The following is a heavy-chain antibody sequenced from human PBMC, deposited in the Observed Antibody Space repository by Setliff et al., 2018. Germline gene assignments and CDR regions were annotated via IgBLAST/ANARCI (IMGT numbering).Heavy chain of an antibody. V-gene: IGHV3-48*01. CDR2: ISSSSSTI. D-gene: IGHD3-3*01. CDR1: GFTFSDYS. Sequence: GGSLRLSCAASGFTFSDYSMNWVRQAPGKGLEWVSDISSSSSTIYYADSVKGRFTISRDNAQNSLYLQMNSLRAEDTAVYYCARSYNFWSGPALDVWGKGTMVTVSS. CDR3: ARSYNFWSGPALDV. J-gene: IGHJ6*04.